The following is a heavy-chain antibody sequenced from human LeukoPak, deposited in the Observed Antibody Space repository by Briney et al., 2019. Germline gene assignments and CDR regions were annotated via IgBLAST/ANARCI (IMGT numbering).Heavy chain of an antibody. Sequence: SGTLSLTCAVSSGSIARSIRWSWVRQPPGKGLEWMGAIDHSGSTKYNPSLKSRATISVDKSKNQFSLKLTSVTAADTAVYYCARVYKYCSGTSCYRLDPWGQGTLVTVSS. V-gene: IGHV4-4*02. D-gene: IGHD2-2*01. CDR2: IDHSGST. CDR1: SGSIARSIR. J-gene: IGHJ5*02. CDR3: ARVYKYCSGTSCYRLDP.